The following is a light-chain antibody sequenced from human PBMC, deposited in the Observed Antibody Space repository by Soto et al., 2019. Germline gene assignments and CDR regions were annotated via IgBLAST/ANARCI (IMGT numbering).Light chain of an antibody. Sequence: QSALTQPASVSGSPGQSITISCTGTSSDVGGYNYVSWYQQYPGKAPKLMISEVSNRPSGVSNRFSGSKSGNTASLTISGLQAEDEADYYCSSYTTRSTYVVLGGGTKVTVL. CDR3: SSYTTRSTYVV. CDR1: SSDVGGYNY. V-gene: IGLV2-14*01. J-gene: IGLJ2*01. CDR2: EVS.